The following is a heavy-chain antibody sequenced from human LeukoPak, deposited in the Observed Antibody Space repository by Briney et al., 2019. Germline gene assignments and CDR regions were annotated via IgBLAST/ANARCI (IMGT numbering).Heavy chain of an antibody. V-gene: IGHV1-69*05. CDR3: ARDPGLLWYFDL. J-gene: IGHJ2*01. CDR2: IIPIFGTA. D-gene: IGHD2-15*01. CDR1: GGTFSSYA. Sequence: ASVKVSCKASGGTFSSYAISWVRQAPGQGLEWMGRIIPIFGTANYAQKFQGRVTITTDEPTSTAYMELSSLRSEDTAVYYCARDPGLLWYFDLWGRGTLVTVSS.